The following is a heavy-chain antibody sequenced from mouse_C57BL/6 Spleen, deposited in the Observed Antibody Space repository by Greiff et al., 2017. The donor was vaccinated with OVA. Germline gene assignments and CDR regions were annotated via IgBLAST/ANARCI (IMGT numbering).Heavy chain of an antibody. V-gene: IGHV1-82*01. D-gene: IGHD1-1*01. J-gene: IGHJ2*01. CDR1: GYAFSSSW. CDR2: IYPGDGDT. Sequence: QVQLQQSGPELVKPGASVKISCKASGYAFSSSWMNWVKQRPGKGLEWIGRIYPGDGDTNYNGKFKGKATLTADKSSSTAYMQLSSLTSEDSAVYFCAREGVTNYHGSSYDYWGQGTTLTVSS. CDR3: AREGVTNYHGSSYDY.